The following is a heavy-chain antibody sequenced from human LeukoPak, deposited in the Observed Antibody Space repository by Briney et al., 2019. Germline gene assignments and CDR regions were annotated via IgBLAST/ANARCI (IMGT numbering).Heavy chain of an antibody. CDR2: IYSSGNT. CDR3: ARHFSGAPAPLPFDY. Sequence: PSETLSLTCSVSGGSISDFYWSWIRQPAGKGLEWIGRIYSSGNTNYNPSLKSRVTISIDTSKNQFSLKLSSVTAADAAVYYCARHFSGAPAPLPFDYWGQGTLVTVSS. CDR1: GGSISDFY. D-gene: IGHD2-2*01. J-gene: IGHJ4*02. V-gene: IGHV4-4*07.